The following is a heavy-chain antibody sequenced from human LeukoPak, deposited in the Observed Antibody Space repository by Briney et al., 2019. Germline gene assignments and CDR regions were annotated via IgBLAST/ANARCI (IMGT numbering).Heavy chain of an antibody. D-gene: IGHD4-17*01. CDR3: ASMTTVTTLDY. J-gene: IGHJ4*02. V-gene: IGHV4-34*01. CDR2: INHSGST. CDR1: GGSFSGYY. Sequence: PSETLSFTCAVYGGSFSGYYWSWIRQPPGKGLEWIGEINHSGSTNYNPSLKSRVTISVDTSKNQFSLKLSSVTAADTAVYYCASMTTVTTLDYWGQGTLVTVSS.